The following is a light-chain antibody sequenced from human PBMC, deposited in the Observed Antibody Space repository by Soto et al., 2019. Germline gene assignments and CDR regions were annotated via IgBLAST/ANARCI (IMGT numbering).Light chain of an antibody. CDR2: EVS. V-gene: IGLV2-11*01. CDR1: SSDVGGYNY. J-gene: IGLJ1*01. CDR3: SSYATSSPYV. Sequence: QSALTQPRSVSGSPGQSVTIPCTGSSSDVGGYNYVSWYQQHPGKAPKLVIYEVSHRPSGISDRFSGSKSGNTASLTISGLQVEDEADYYCSSYATSSPYVFGAGTKVTVL.